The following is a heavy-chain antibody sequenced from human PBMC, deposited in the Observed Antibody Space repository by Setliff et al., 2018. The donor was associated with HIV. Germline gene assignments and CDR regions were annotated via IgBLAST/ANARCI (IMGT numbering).Heavy chain of an antibody. Sequence: ASVKVSCKASGSTFTNYYMHWVRQAPGQGLEWMGWINPNSGGTNYAQKFQGRVTMTRDTSISTAYMELSRLRSDDTAVYYCARTLPQYTNLFDYWGQGTLVTVSS. CDR1: GSTFTNYY. J-gene: IGHJ4*02. CDR3: ARTLPQYTNLFDY. CDR2: INPNSGGT. V-gene: IGHV1-2*02. D-gene: IGHD5-18*01.